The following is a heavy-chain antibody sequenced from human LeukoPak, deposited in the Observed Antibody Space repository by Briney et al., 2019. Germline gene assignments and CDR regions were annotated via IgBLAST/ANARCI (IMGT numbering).Heavy chain of an antibody. J-gene: IGHJ6*02. D-gene: IGHD4-17*01. CDR1: GYSFTAYW. Sequence: GASVKVSCKPSGYSFTAYWIHWVRQAPGQGLEWLGWINPNSGGTNYVQKFQGRVTMTRDTSISTAYLELSRLRSGDTAVYYCGLTVTYSYGMDVWGQGTTVTVSS. CDR3: GLTVTYSYGMDV. V-gene: IGHV1-2*02. CDR2: INPNSGGT.